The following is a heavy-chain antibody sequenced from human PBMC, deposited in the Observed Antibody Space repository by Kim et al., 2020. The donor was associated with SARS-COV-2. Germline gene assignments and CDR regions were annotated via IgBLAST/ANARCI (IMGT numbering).Heavy chain of an antibody. V-gene: IGHV4-31*02. Sequence: LKSRVTITVDTSKNQFSLRLSSVTAADTAGYYCARGRITIFGVVTEFDYWGQGTLVTVSS. J-gene: IGHJ4*02. D-gene: IGHD3-3*01. CDR3: ARGRITIFGVVTEFDY.